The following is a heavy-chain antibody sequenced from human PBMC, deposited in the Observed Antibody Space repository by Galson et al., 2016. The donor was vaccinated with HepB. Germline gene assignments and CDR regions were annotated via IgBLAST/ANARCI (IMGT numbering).Heavy chain of an antibody. J-gene: IGHJ4*02. CDR2: ISWNSVTK. D-gene: IGHD5-24*01. CDR3: VKDSLHGLGRWADLVY. CDR1: GFTFDDYA. Sequence: SLRLSCAASGFTFDDYAMRWVRQAPGKGLEWISGISWNSVTKGYADSVKGRFTISRDNAKNSLYLQMIILRPEDTALYYCVKDSLHGLGRWADLVYWGQGTLVTVSS. V-gene: IGHV3-9*01.